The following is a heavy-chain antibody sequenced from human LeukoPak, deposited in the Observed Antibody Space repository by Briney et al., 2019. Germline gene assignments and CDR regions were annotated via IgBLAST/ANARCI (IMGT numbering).Heavy chain of an antibody. CDR2: IYYSGST. V-gene: IGHV4-39*01. Sequence: SETLSLTCTVSGGSISSSSYYRGWIRQPPGKGLEWIGSIYYSGSTYYNPSLKSRVTISVDTSKNQFSLKLSSVTAADTAVYYCARRSPRKIDPWGQGTLVTVSS. CDR3: ARRSPRKIDP. CDR1: GGSISSSSYY. J-gene: IGHJ5*02.